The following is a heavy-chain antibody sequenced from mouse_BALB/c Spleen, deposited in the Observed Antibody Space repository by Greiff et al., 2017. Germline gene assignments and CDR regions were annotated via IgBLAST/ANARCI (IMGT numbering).Heavy chain of an antibody. CDR2: IDPANGNT. J-gene: IGHJ2*01. D-gene: IGHD1-1*01. V-gene: IGHV14-3*02. Sequence: VQLKESGAELVKPGASVKLSCTASGFNIKDTYMHWVKQRPEQGLEWIGRIDPANGNTKYDPKFQGKATITADTSSNTAYLQLSSLTSEDTAVYYCARIYYYGSSYYYFDYWGQGTTLTVSS. CDR1: GFNIKDTY. CDR3: ARIYYYGSSYYYFDY.